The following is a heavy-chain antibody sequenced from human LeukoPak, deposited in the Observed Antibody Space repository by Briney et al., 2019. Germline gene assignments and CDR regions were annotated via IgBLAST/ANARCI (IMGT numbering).Heavy chain of an antibody. D-gene: IGHD3-3*01. CDR2: ISSSSSTI. J-gene: IGHJ3*02. CDR1: GFTFSSYS. V-gene: IGHV3-48*01. Sequence: PGGSLRLSCAASGFTFSSYSMNWVRQTPGKGLEWVSYISSSSSTIYYADSVKGRFTISRDNAKNSLYLQMNSLRAEDTAAYYCARAHYDFWSGVDAFDIWGQGTMVTVSS. CDR3: ARAHYDFWSGVDAFDI.